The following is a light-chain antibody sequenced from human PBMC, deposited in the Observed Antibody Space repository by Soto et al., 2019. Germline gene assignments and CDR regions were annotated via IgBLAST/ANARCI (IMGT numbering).Light chain of an antibody. Sequence: QSALTQPPSASGSPGQSVTISCTGTKNDIGVYDFVSWYQHHPGKAPRLIIYEVVQLPSGVPDRFSGSKSGNTASLTVSGLQAADESDSFCKSYAGSNTYVFGSGPKVTVL. CDR1: KNDIGVYDF. V-gene: IGLV2-8*01. CDR3: KSYAGSNTYV. J-gene: IGLJ1*01. CDR2: EVV.